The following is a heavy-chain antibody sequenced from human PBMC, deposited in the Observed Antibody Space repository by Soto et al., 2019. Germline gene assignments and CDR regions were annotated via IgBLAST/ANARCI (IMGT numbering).Heavy chain of an antibody. D-gene: IGHD6-13*01. J-gene: IGHJ6*02. V-gene: IGHV3-23*01. Sequence: GGSLRLSCAASGFTFSSYAMTWVRQAPGKGLEWVSAISGSGGSTYYVDSVKGRFTISRDNSKNTLYLQMNSLRAEDTAVYHCTKHLGSSWYYGLDVWGQGNTVTVSS. CDR2: ISGSGGST. CDR3: TKHLGSSWYYGLDV. CDR1: GFTFSSYA.